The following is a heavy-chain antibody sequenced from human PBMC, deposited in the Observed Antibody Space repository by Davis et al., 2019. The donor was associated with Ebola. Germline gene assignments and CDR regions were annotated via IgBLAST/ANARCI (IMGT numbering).Heavy chain of an antibody. Sequence: PGGSLRLSCAASGFTFSSYGMHWVRQAPGKGLEWVAVISYDGSNKYYADSVKGRFTISRDNSKNTLYLQMNSLRAEDTAVYYCAKDGYDILTGYYNDYYYYGMDVWGQGTTVTVSS. V-gene: IGHV3-30*18. CDR3: AKDGYDILTGYYNDYYYYGMDV. CDR2: ISYDGSNK. CDR1: GFTFSSYG. J-gene: IGHJ6*02. D-gene: IGHD3-9*01.